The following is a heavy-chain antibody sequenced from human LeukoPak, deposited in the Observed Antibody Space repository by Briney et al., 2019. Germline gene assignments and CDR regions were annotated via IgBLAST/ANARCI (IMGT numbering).Heavy chain of an antibody. CDR1: GFTVSSNY. CDR3: ARVGYTSSWYRN. D-gene: IGHD6-13*01. V-gene: IGHV3-53*01. CDR2: IYSGGST. Sequence: GGSLRLSCAASGFTVSSNYMSWVRQAPGKGLEWVSVIYSGGSTYYADSVKGRFTISRDNSKNTLYLQMNSLRAEDTAVYYCARVGYTSSWYRNWGQGTLVTVSS. J-gene: IGHJ4*02.